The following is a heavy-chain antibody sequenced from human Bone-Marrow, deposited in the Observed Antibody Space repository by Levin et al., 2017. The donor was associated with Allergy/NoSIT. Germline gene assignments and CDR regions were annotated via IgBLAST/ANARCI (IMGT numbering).Heavy chain of an antibody. Sequence: SCAASGFTFTTYTMHWVRQAPGKGLEGVAVISYDGGNTYYADSVKGRFTIPRENSKNTLYMQMNSRRVEDTAVYFCARGRKRHCISTTCYFAFDIWGQGTMVTVSS. CDR1: GFTFTTYT. J-gene: IGHJ3*02. D-gene: IGHD2-2*01. CDR3: ARGRKRHCISTTCYFAFDI. CDR2: ISYDGGNT. V-gene: IGHV3-30-3*01.